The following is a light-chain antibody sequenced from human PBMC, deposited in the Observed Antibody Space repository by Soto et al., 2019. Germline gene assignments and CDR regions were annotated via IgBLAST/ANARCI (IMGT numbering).Light chain of an antibody. J-gene: IGKJ4*01. CDR3: QQYFGAPLT. CDR1: ETVSSSF. Sequence: EIVLTQSPGTLSVTPGEKTSLSCRASETVSSSFLAWYQQKPGQAPRLLIYAASSRATGIPDRFSGSGSGTDFTLTISRLEPEDFAVYYCQQYFGAPLTFGGGTKVDIK. V-gene: IGKV3-20*01. CDR2: AAS.